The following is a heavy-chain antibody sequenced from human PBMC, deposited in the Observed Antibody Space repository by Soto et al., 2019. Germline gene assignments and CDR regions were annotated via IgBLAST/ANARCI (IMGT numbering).Heavy chain of an antibody. D-gene: IGHD6-19*01. CDR2: IYPRDSDT. CDR1: GDSFTGFW. Sequence: GESLKISCKVSGDSFTGFWIGWVRQMPGKGLEWLGSIYPRDSDTRYSPSFQGQVTISADKSLSTAYLQWNSLQASDTAIYYCARQHPLDSRVWYTWGQGTLVTV. J-gene: IGHJ4*02. V-gene: IGHV5-51*01. CDR3: ARQHPLDSRVWYT.